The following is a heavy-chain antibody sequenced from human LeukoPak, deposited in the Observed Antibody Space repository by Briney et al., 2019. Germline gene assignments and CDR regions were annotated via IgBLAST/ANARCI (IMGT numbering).Heavy chain of an antibody. V-gene: IGHV4-59*01. Sequence: SETLSLTCTVSGGSISSYYWSWIRQPPGKGLEWIGYIYYSGSTNYNPSLKSRVTISVDTSKNQFSLKLSSVTAADTAVYYCARLGDIAAAGYFDYWGRGTLVTVSS. D-gene: IGHD6-13*01. CDR1: GGSISSYY. CDR2: IYYSGST. J-gene: IGHJ4*02. CDR3: ARLGDIAAAGYFDY.